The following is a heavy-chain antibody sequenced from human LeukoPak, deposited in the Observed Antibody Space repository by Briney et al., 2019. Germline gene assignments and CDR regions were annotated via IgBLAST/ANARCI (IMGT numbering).Heavy chain of an antibody. J-gene: IGHJ4*02. CDR2: IYYSGST. D-gene: IGHD4-17*01. CDR1: GGSISSYY. V-gene: IGHV4-59*08. Sequence: SETLSLTCTVSGGSISSYYWSWIRQPPGKRLEWIGYIYYSGSTNYNPSLKSRVTISVDTSKNQFSLKLSSVTAADTAVYYCARLRQHYGDYYFDYWGQGTLVTVSS. CDR3: ARLRQHYGDYYFDY.